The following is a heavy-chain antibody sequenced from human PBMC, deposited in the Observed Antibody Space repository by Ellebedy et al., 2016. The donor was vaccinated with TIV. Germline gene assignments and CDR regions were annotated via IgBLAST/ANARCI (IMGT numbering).Heavy chain of an antibody. V-gene: IGHV3-66*01. CDR2: LYPDAKT. CDR1: GIIVSDYF. D-gene: IGHD2-21*01. CDR3: ARDPGGGGDFGDNWFDP. J-gene: IGHJ5*02. Sequence: GESLKISCEASGIIVSDYFMNWVRQAPGKGLEWVSVLYPDAKTNYTDSVNGRFIVSRDSSKNTLYLQMNSLTAEDTAVYDCARDPGGGGDFGDNWFDPWGQGTLVTVSS.